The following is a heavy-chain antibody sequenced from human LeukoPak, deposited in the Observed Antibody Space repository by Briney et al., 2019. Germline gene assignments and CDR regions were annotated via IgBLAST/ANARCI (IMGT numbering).Heavy chain of an antibody. CDR3: AREPRITIFGVVPYY. D-gene: IGHD3-3*01. J-gene: IGHJ4*02. V-gene: IGHV4-39*01. Sequence: PSQTLSLTCTVSGGSISSGSYYWSWIRQPAGKGLEWIGSIYYSGSTYYNPSLKSRVTISVDTSKNQFSLKLSSVTAADTAVYYCAREPRITIFGVVPYYWGQGTLVTVSS. CDR2: IYYSGST. CDR1: GGSISSGSYY.